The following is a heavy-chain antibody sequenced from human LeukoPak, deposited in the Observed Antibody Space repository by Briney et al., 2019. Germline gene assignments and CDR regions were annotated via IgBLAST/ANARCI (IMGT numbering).Heavy chain of an antibody. V-gene: IGHV4-59*01. Sequence: PSETLSLTCTVSGGSISSFYWSWIRQPPGKGLEWIGFISYSGSTNYNPSLKGRVTISVDTSKNQFSLKLSSVTTADTAVYYCARAYNYYPNWGQGTLVTVSS. CDR3: ARAYNYYPN. J-gene: IGHJ4*02. D-gene: IGHD3-22*01. CDR2: ISYSGST. CDR1: GGSISSFY.